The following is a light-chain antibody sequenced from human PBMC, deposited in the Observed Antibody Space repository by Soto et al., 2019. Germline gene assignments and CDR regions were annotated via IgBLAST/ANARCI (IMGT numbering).Light chain of an antibody. CDR2: SRN. Sequence: QSVLTQPPSASGTPGQRATISCSGSSSNIGSNTVEWYQQLPGTAPKLLIYSRNQRPSGGPDRFSGSKSGTSASLAISGLQSDDEADYYCAAWDDRLHGVVFGGGTKLTVL. V-gene: IGLV1-44*01. CDR1: SSNIGSNT. CDR3: AAWDDRLHGVV. J-gene: IGLJ2*01.